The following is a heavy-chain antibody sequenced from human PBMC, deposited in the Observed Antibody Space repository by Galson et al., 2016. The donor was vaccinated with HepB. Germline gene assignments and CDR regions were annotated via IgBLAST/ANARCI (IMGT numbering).Heavy chain of an antibody. D-gene: IGHD3-10*01. CDR3: ARCLRGRGGPEGLLDP. CDR1: GGSISSSDNY. CDR2: INHSGST. V-gene: IGHV4-39*07. Sequence: LALTCSVSGGSISSSDNYWSWIRQPPGKELEWIAEINHSGSTNYNPSLKSRVIMPVDTAKNQVSLKLRSVTAADTAVYYCARCLRGRGGPEGLLDPWGQGILVTVSS. J-gene: IGHJ5*02.